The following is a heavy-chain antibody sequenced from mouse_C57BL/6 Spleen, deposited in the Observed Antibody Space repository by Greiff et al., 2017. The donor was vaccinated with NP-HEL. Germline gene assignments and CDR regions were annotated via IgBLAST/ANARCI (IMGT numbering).Heavy chain of an antibody. V-gene: IGHV1-82*01. CDR1: GYAFSSSW. J-gene: IGHJ3*01. D-gene: IGHD2-4*01. CDR2: FYPGDGVT. CDR3: ARSDYDWFAY. Sequence: VQLQQSGPELVKPGASVKFSCKASGYAFSSSWMNWVKQRPGKGLEWIGRFYPGDGVTNYNGKFKGKATLTADKSSSTTYMQLSSLTSEDYAVYYCARSDYDWFAYWGQGTLVTVSA.